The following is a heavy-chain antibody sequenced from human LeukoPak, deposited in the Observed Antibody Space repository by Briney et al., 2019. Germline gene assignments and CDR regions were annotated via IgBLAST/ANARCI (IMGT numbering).Heavy chain of an antibody. CDR2: ISGSGAGT. CDR3: AELGITMIGGV. D-gene: IGHD3-10*02. CDR1: GFTFSSYA. J-gene: IGHJ6*04. V-gene: IGHV3-23*01. Sequence: PGGSLRLSCAASGFTFSSYAMSWVRQAPGKGLEWVSTISGSGAGTYYADSVKGRFTISGDNAKNSLYLQMNSLRAEDTAVYYCAELGITMIGGVWGKGTTVTISS.